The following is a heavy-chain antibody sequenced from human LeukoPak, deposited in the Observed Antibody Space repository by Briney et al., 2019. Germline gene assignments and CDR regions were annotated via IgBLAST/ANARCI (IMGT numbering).Heavy chain of an antibody. CDR2: FDPEDGET. CDR3: ARAVGGRDGYKERFDP. CDR1: GYTLTELS. J-gene: IGHJ5*02. V-gene: IGHV1-24*01. Sequence: ASVKVPCKVSGYTLTELSMHWVRQAPGKGLEWMGGFDPEDGETIYAQKFQGRVTMTEDTSTDTAYMELSSLRSEDTAVYYCARAVGGRDGYKERFDPWGQGTLVTVSS. D-gene: IGHD5-24*01.